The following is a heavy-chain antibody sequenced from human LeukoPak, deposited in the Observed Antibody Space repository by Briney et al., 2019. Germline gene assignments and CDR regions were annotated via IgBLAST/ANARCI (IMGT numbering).Heavy chain of an antibody. CDR3: AREGLAEAGPRHGMDV. D-gene: IGHD6-19*01. CDR2: INPSGGST. Sequence: GASVTVSCKASGGTFSSYAISWVRQAPGQGLEWMGIINPSGGSTSYAQKFQGRVTMARDTSTSTVYMELSSLRSEDTAVYYCAREGLAEAGPRHGMDVWGQGTTVTVSS. J-gene: IGHJ6*02. CDR1: GGTFSSYA. V-gene: IGHV1-46*01.